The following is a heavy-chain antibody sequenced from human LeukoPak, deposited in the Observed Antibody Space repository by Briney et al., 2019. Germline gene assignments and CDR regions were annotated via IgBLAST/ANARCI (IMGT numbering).Heavy chain of an antibody. CDR1: LYTFTGYH. D-gene: IGHD5-12*01. J-gene: IGHJ4*02. CDR3: EVDGSSGYSRPSPANYYFDY. Sequence: GASVKVSCKAILYTFTGYHLDSLGQPPGQGPEWMGWVNPKTGNKNYAQKFQGRVTMTRDTSISTAYTELSRLTSVDTEVYSWEVDGSSGYSRPSPANYYFDYWGQGTLVTVSS. CDR2: VNPKTGNK. V-gene: IGHV1-2*02.